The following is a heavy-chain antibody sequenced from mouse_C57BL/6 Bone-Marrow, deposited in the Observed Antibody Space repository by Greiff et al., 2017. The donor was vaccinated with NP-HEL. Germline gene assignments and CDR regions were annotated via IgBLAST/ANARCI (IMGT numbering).Heavy chain of an antibody. V-gene: IGHV3-6*01. CDR2: LSYDGSN. CDR3: ARDPGFAD. Sequence: EVKLQESGPGLVKPSPSLSLTCSVTGYSITSGYYWNWIRQFPGNQLEWMGYLSYDGSNNYNPSLKNRISLTRDTTKNQLVLKLNSGTTEDTATYYCARDPGFADWGQGTLVTVAA. J-gene: IGHJ3*01. CDR1: GYSITSGYY.